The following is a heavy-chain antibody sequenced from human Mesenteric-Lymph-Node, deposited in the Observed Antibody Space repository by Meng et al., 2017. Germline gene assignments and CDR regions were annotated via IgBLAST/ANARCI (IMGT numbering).Heavy chain of an antibody. CDR1: GYSISSGFY. CDR2: IYYTGNT. Sequence: TLSLTCAVSGYSISSGFYWGWIRQAPGKGLEWIGNIYYTGNTYYNPSLKSRVTISVDTSKNQFSLNLSSVTAADTAVYYCARDRTAEKYYYYAMDVWGQGPTVPVSS. V-gene: IGHV4-38-2*02. D-gene: IGHD4-17*01. CDR3: ARDRTAEKYYYYAMDV. J-gene: IGHJ6*02.